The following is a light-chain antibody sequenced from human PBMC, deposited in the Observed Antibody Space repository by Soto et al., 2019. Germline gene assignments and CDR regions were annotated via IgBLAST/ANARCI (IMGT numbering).Light chain of an antibody. Sequence: QSVLTQPPSVSAAPGQQVTISCSGSSSNIGNNYVSWFQHLPGATPKLLIYENNRRPTGIPDRFSGSKSATSATLGITGLQTGDEADYYCGTWDHSVSGYVFGTGTKLTV. J-gene: IGLJ1*01. V-gene: IGLV1-51*02. CDR3: GTWDHSVSGYV. CDR2: ENN. CDR1: SSNIGNNY.